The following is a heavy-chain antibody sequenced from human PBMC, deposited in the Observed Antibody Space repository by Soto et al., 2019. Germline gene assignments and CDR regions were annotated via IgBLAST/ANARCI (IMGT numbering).Heavy chain of an antibody. J-gene: IGHJ6*02. CDR2: IYYSGST. D-gene: IGHD5-12*01. CDR3: ARDRGSVATITHRMDV. V-gene: IGHV4-31*03. CDR1: GGSISSGGYY. Sequence: NPSETLSLTCTVSGGSISSGGYYWSWIRQHPGKGLEWIGYIYYSGSTYYNPSLKSRVTISVDTSKNQFSLKLSSVTAADTAVYYCARDRGSVATITHRMDVWGQGTTVTVSS.